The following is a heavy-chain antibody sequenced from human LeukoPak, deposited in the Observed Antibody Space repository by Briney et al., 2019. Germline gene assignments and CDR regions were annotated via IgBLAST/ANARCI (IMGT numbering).Heavy chain of an antibody. CDR1: GDSISSFY. CDR3: ARNIPLFYGSHPWFDP. D-gene: IGHD3-10*01. Sequence: SETLSLTCTVSGDSISSFYWSWIRQPAGKGLEWIGRIYTSGSTNYNPSLKSRVTMSVDTSKNQFSLKLSSVTAADTAVYYCARNIPLFYGSHPWFDPWGQGTLVTVSS. J-gene: IGHJ5*02. CDR2: IYTSGST. V-gene: IGHV4-4*07.